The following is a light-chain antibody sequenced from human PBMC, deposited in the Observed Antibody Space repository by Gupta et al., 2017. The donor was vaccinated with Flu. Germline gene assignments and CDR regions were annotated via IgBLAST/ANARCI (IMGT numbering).Light chain of an antibody. J-gene: IGLJ2*01. CDR2: SKN. V-gene: IGLV3-19*01. CDR3: YAPDNTGNNHVV. CDR1: SNRSTY. Sequence: QTVSITCQGDSNRSTYASCYQQKPAQAPPLLIYSKNIRPSAMPHRFSGGTSGDTAAFMITAAQEEEEADYYCYAPDNTGNNHVVFGGGTKLTVL.